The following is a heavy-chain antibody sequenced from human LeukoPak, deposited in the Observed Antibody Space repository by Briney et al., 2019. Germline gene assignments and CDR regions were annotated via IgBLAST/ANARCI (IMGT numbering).Heavy chain of an antibody. CDR2: ISGSGGST. CDR3: AKTTVGYSSGRYPGWPADC. Sequence: GSLRLSCAASGFTFSSYAMSRVRQAPGKGLEWVSGISGSGGSTNYADSVKGRFTISRDNSKNTVYLQMNSLTADDTAVYYCAKTTVGYSSGRYPGWPADCWGQGTLVTVSS. CDR1: GFTFSSYA. V-gene: IGHV3-23*01. J-gene: IGHJ4*02. D-gene: IGHD6-19*01.